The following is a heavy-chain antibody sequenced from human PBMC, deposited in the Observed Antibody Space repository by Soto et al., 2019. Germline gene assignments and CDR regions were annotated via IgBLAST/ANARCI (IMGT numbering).Heavy chain of an antibody. CDR2: IYYSGST. Sequence: PSETLSLTCTVSGGSISSSSYYWGWIRQPPGKGLEWIGSIYYSGSTYYNPSLKSRVTISVDTSKNQFSLKLSSVTAADTAVYYCARRDLNWNWGWFDPWGQGTLVTVSS. J-gene: IGHJ5*02. V-gene: IGHV4-39*01. D-gene: IGHD1-7*01. CDR1: GGSISSSSYY. CDR3: ARRDLNWNWGWFDP.